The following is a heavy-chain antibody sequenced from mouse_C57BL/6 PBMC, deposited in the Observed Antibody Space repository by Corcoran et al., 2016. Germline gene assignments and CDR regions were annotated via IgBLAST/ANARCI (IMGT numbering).Heavy chain of an antibody. CDR2: INTYSEVP. Sequence: QIQLLQSGPELKKPGETVKISCKASGYTFTTYGMSWMKQAPGKGLKWVGWINTYSEVPTYADDFKGRFAFSLETSASTAYLQINSLKNEDSATYFCARDSNWYFEVWGTGTTVTVSS. CDR1: GYTFTTYG. D-gene: IGHD2-5*01. V-gene: IGHV9-3*01. CDR3: ARDSNWYFEV. J-gene: IGHJ1*03.